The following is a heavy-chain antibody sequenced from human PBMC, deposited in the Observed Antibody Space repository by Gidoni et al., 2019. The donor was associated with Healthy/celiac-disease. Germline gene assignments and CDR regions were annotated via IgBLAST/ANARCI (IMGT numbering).Heavy chain of an antibody. V-gene: IGHV5-51*07. CDR1: GYSFTSYW. J-gene: IGHJ3*02. CDR3: ARLKGRDDAFEI. CDR2: TYSGDTDT. Sequence: EVQLVQSGAEVKMPGASLKISCKGSGYSFTSYWIGWVHQMRGKGLEWMGITYSGDTDTRYSPSCQGQVTSSADKSISTAYLQWSSLKASDTARYDCARLKGRDDAFEIWGQGTMVTVSS.